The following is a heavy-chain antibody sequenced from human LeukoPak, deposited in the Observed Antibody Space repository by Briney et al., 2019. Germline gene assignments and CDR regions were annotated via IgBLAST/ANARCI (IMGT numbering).Heavy chain of an antibody. J-gene: IGHJ4*02. Sequence: PSETLSLTCAVYGGSLSDHYWSWIRQPPGKGLVWIGEISQNEGIKYNPSLNSRVILSLDTSRNQFSLKLSSVTAADTAVYYCARGPSTYYYDSSGYYDYWVQGTLVTVSS. CDR1: GGSLSDHY. D-gene: IGHD3-22*01. CDR3: ARGPSTYYYDSSGYYDY. V-gene: IGHV4-34*01. CDR2: ISQNEGI.